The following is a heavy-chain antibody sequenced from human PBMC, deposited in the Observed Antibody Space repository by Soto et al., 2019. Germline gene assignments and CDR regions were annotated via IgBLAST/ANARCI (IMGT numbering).Heavy chain of an antibody. J-gene: IGHJ4*02. CDR3: VRGDGDYYDGNGYLGRH. V-gene: IGHV3-74*01. D-gene: IGHD3-22*01. CDR2: IKSDGSWA. CDR1: GFTFSSYW. Sequence: GGSLRLSCTASGFTFSSYWMHWVRQAPGKRLERVSRIKSDGSWALYADSMEGRLTISRDNAKNTLYLQMNSLRAEDTAVYYCVRGDGDYYDGNGYLGRHWGQGTLVTVSS.